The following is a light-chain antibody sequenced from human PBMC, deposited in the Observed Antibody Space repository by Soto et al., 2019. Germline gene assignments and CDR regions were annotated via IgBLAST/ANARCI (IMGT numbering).Light chain of an antibody. V-gene: IGKV3-15*01. CDR3: QQYYNWPPYT. J-gene: IGKJ2*01. CDR1: QSVSIN. CDR2: GAA. Sequence: EIVLTQSPATLSVSPGDRATLSCRASQSVSINLAWYQQKPGQTPRLLIYGAATRVTGVPPRFSGSRSGTEFTLTISSLQSEDFAVYYCQQYYNWPPYTFGQGTKLDFK.